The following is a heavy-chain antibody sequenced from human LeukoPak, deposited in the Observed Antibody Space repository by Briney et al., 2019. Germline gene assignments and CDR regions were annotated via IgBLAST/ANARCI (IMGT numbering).Heavy chain of an antibody. V-gene: IGHV3-30*02. D-gene: IGHD6-6*01. CDR2: IRYDGSNK. J-gene: IGHJ4*02. Sequence: GGSLRLSWAASGFTFSNYGMHWVRQAPGKGLEWVAFIRYDGSNKYYADSVKGRLTISRDNSKNTLYLQMNGLRAEDTAVYYRAKDGHRSIAAHFDYWGQGTLVTVSS. CDR3: AKDGHRSIAAHFDY. CDR1: GFTFSNYG.